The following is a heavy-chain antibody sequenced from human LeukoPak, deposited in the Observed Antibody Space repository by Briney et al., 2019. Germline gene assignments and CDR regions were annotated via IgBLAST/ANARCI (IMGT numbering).Heavy chain of an antibody. Sequence: GGSLRLSCAASGFTFSSYSMNWVRQAPGKGLEWVSSTSSSSSYIYYADSVKGRFTISRDNAKNSPYLQMNSLRAEDTAVYYCARTITMIVVDVVFDYWGQGTLVTVSS. CDR2: TSSSSSYI. J-gene: IGHJ4*02. V-gene: IGHV3-21*01. D-gene: IGHD3-22*01. CDR1: GFTFSSYS. CDR3: ARTITMIVVDVVFDY.